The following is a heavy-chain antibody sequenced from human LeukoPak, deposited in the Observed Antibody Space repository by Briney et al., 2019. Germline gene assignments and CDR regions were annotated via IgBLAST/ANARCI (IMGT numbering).Heavy chain of an antibody. V-gene: IGHV2-5*02. Sequence: SGPTLVKPTQTLTLTCTFSGFSLSTSGVGVGWIRQPPGKALEWLALIYWDDDKRYSPSLKSRLTITKDTSKNQVVLTMTNMDPVDTATYYCAHRRNGYTAFDYFDYWGRGTLVTVSS. CDR3: AHRRNGYTAFDYFDY. J-gene: IGHJ4*02. D-gene: IGHD5-24*01. CDR1: GFSLSTSGVG. CDR2: IYWDDDK.